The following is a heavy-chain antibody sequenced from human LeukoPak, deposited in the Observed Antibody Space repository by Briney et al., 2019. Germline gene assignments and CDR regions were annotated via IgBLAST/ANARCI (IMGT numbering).Heavy chain of an antibody. Sequence: GGSLRLSCAASGFTFSSYEMNWVRQAPGKGLEWVSYISSSGSTIYYADSVKGRFTISRDNAKNPLYLQMNSLRAEETAVYYCARQKDYGDYGLYYYGMDVWGKGNTVTVSP. CDR1: GFTFSSYE. V-gene: IGHV3-48*03. CDR3: ARQKDYGDYGLYYYGMDV. D-gene: IGHD4-17*01. CDR2: ISSSGSTI. J-gene: IGHJ6*04.